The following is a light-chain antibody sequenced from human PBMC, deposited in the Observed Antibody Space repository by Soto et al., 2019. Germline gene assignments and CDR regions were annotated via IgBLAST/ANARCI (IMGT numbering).Light chain of an antibody. CDR3: QQYGISPTWT. CDR1: QSIANNY. CDR2: GAS. V-gene: IGKV3-20*01. Sequence: ETVLTQSPGTLSLSPGERATLSSRASQSIANNYLAWYQQKPGQAPRLLIYGASSRATGIPDRFSGSGSGTDFTLTISRLEPEDFAVYYCQQYGISPTWTFGPGTKVEIK. J-gene: IGKJ1*01.